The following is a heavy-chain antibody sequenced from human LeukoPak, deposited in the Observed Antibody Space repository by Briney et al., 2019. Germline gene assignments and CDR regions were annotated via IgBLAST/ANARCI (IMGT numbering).Heavy chain of an antibody. Sequence: PGGSLRLSCEASAFSFSTYGMHWVRQAPGKGLEWVAFIQYDGSYNMYADSVKGRFTISRDNSKNTLYLQMNSLRAEDTAVYYCARDSSSYSQNFDYWGQGTLVTVSS. J-gene: IGHJ4*02. CDR3: ARDSSSYSQNFDY. D-gene: IGHD6-13*01. V-gene: IGHV3-30*02. CDR1: AFSFSTYG. CDR2: IQYDGSYN.